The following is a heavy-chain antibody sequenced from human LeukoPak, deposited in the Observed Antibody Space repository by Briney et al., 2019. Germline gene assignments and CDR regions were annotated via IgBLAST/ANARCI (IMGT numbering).Heavy chain of an antibody. V-gene: IGHV4-61*01. Sequence: SETLSLTCTVSGGSVNSGSYFWSWIRQPPGKGLEWIGYIYYSGSTNYNPSLKSRVTISVDTSKNQFSLKLSSVTAADTAVYYCARGRSDRYSGSSTGPFDYWGQGTLVTVSS. D-gene: IGHD1-26*01. CDR2: IYYSGST. CDR3: ARGRSDRYSGSSTGPFDY. J-gene: IGHJ4*02. CDR1: GGSVNSGSYF.